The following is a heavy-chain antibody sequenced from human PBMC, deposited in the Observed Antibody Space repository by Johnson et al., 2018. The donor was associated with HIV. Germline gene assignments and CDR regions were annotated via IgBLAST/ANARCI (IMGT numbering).Heavy chain of an antibody. Sequence: QVQLVESGGGVVQPGRPLRLSCVASGFTFSDYYMTWIRQAPGKGLEWVAVMSYEGSKKYSADSVKGRFTISRDNAKNSLYLQMNSLRAEDTAVYYCALTDYGDYPQRVPDAFDIWGQGTMVTVSS. J-gene: IGHJ3*02. D-gene: IGHD4-17*01. CDR2: MSYEGSKK. CDR3: ALTDYGDYPQRVPDAFDI. CDR1: GFTFSDYY. V-gene: IGHV3-30*03.